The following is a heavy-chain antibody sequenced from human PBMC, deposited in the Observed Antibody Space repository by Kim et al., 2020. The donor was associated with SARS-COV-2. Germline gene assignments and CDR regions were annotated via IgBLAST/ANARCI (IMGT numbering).Heavy chain of an antibody. J-gene: IGHJ4*02. Sequence: GGSLRLSCAASGFTFTSAWMAWVRQAPGKGLKFIGRIKSKTEGGTIDYAAPVKGRFTISRDDSENTLYLQMNSLETEDTAVYYCATDGWGGRLQFNSWGQGTLVTVSS. V-gene: IGHV3-15*01. CDR2: IKSKTEGGTI. CDR3: ATDGWGGRLQFNS. D-gene: IGHD3-10*01. CDR1: GFTFTSAW.